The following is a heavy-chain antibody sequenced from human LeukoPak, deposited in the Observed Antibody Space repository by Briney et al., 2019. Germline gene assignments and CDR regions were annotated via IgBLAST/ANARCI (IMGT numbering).Heavy chain of an antibody. J-gene: IGHJ6*02. CDR1: GFTFSDYY. Sequence: GGSLRLSCAASGFTFSDYYMSWIRQAPGKGLEWVSYISSSGSTIYYADSVKGRFTISRDNAKNSLYLQMNSLRAEDTAVYYCARGPGRGPRDYYDFWNGPTYYYGMDVWGQGTAVTVSS. CDR2: ISSSGSTI. CDR3: ARGPGRGPRDYYDFWNGPTYYYGMDV. V-gene: IGHV3-11*01. D-gene: IGHD3-3*01.